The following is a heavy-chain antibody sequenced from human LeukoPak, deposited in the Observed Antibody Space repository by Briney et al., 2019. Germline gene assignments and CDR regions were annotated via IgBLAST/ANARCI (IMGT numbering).Heavy chain of an antibody. D-gene: IGHD5-12*01. V-gene: IGHV3-7*01. CDR3: ARDPGYSGYGCDY. Sequence: GGSLRLSCAASGFTFSSYWMSWVRQAPGKGLEWVANIKQDGSEKYYVDSVKGRFTISRDNAKNTLYLQMNSLRAEDTAVYYCARDPGYSGYGCDYWGQGTLVTVSS. J-gene: IGHJ4*02. CDR1: GFTFSSYW. CDR2: IKQDGSEK.